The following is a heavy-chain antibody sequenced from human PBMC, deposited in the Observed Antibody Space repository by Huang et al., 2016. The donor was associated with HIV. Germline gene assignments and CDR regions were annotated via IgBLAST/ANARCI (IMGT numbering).Heavy chain of an antibody. V-gene: IGHV3-74*01. D-gene: IGHD3-22*01. CDR3: ARDPRIQSWLNFFDY. CDR1: GFSISSYW. CDR2: SNSDGSST. J-gene: IGHJ4*02. Sequence: EVQLLESGGGLVQPGGSLSLSCAASGFSISSYWMHWVRQAPGKGLVWVSRSNSDGSSTSYADSVKGRFTISRDNAKNTLYLQMNSLRAEDTAVYYCARDPRIQSWLNFFDYWGQGTLFSVSS.